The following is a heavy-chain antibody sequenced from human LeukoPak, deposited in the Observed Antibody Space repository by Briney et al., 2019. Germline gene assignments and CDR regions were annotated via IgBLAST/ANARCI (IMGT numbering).Heavy chain of an antibody. J-gene: IGHJ2*01. CDR2: IYYSGST. CDR3: VSQQGWVWYFDL. CDR1: GGSISSSSYY. V-gene: IGHV4-39*01. Sequence: SETLSLTCTVSGGSISSSSYYWGWIRQPPGKGLEWIGSIYYSGSTYHNPSLKSRVTISVDTSKNQFSLKLSSVTAADTAVYYCVSQQGWVWYFDLWGRGTLVTVSS. D-gene: IGHD6-13*01.